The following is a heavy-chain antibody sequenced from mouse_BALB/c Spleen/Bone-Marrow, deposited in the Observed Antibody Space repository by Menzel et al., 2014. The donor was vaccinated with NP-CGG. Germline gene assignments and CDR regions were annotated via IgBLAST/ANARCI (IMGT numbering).Heavy chain of an antibody. V-gene: IGHV5-15*02. CDR3: TRDRGYDGGYYFDY. CDR2: ISNLAYSI. J-gene: IGHJ2*01. CDR1: GFNFSDYG. D-gene: IGHD2-2*01. Sequence: EVMLVESGGGVVQPGGSRKLSCAASGFNFSDYGVAWVRLAPGKGPEWVAFISNLAYSIYYADTVTGRFTISRENAKNTLYLEMSSLRFEDTAMYYCTRDRGYDGGYYFDYWGQGTTLTVSS.